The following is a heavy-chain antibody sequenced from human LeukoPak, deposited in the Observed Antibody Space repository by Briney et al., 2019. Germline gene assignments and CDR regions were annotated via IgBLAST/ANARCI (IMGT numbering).Heavy chain of an antibody. CDR3: TRDKPRYFDWSFDY. V-gene: IGHV3-49*03. D-gene: IGHD3-9*01. Sequence: GGSLRLSCTASGFTFGDYAMSWFRQAPGKGLEWVGFIRSKAYGGTTEYAASVKGRFTISRDDSKSIAYLQMNSLKTEDTAVYYCTRDKPRYFDWSFDYWGQGTLVTVSS. J-gene: IGHJ4*02. CDR1: GFTFGDYA. CDR2: IRSKAYGGTT.